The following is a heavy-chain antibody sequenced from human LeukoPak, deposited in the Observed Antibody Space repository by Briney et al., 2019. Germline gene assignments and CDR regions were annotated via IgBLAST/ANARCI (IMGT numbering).Heavy chain of an antibody. CDR2: IYHSGST. J-gene: IGHJ4*02. Sequence: SETLSLTCTVSGYSISSGYYWGWIRQPPGKGLEWIGSIYHSGSTYYNPSLKSRVTISVDTSKNQFSLKLISVTAADTAVYYCARDRAVAGAIDYWGQGTLVTVSS. CDR3: ARDRAVAGAIDY. CDR1: GYSISSGYY. D-gene: IGHD6-19*01. V-gene: IGHV4-38-2*02.